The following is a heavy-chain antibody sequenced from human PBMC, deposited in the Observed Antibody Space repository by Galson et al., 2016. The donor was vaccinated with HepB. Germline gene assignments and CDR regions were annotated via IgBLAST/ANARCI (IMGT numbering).Heavy chain of an antibody. J-gene: IGHJ4*02. Sequence: SLRLSCAASGFAFSNYAMAWVRQVPGKGLEWVAAITGGGTATDYAASVRGRFIIFRDNSMNTVHLQMTRPSVEATAFYYCARRRGGSWGDFDSWGQGVLVTVSS. CDR2: ITGGGTAT. V-gene: IGHV3-23*01. CDR3: ARRRGGSWGDFDS. D-gene: IGHD6-13*01. CDR1: GFAFSNYA.